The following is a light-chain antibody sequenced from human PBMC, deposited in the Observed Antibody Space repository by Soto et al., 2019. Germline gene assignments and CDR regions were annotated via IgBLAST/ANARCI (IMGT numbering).Light chain of an antibody. CDR2: DAS. V-gene: IGKV3-15*01. CDR3: HQYNTWPPGT. Sequence: ILLTQSPVTLSVSPGGRATLSCRASRSVSRNLAWYQQRPGQPPRLLIYDASTRATGVPARFSGSGSGTEFTLSISSLQSEDFALYYCHQYNTWPPGTFGQGTKV. J-gene: IGKJ2*01. CDR1: RSVSRN.